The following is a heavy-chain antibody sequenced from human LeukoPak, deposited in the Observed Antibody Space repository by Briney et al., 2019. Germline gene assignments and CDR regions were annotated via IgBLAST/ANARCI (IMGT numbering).Heavy chain of an antibody. CDR1: GFTFINYW. CDR2: ITSDGSGA. D-gene: IGHD6-13*01. J-gene: IGHJ4*02. Sequence: GGALRVSCVAPGFTFINYWTHGVRQAPGRGRWWVSRITSDGSGANYADSVQGRFTISRDNDENTLYLQMHSLRAEDTAVYSCARVPVAAAGQGIDYWGQGTLVTVSS. CDR3: ARVPVAAAGQGIDY. V-gene: IGHV3-74*01.